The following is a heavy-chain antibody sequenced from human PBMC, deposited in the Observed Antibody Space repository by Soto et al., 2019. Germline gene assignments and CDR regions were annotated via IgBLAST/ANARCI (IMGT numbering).Heavy chain of an antibody. CDR1: GFTFSSYS. J-gene: IGHJ4*02. V-gene: IGHV3-21*01. CDR2: ISSCSSYI. D-gene: IGHD2-8*01. CDR3: AREGCTNGVCYTPPLDY. Sequence: GGSLRLSCAASGFTFSSYSMNWVRQAPGKGLEWVSSISSCSSYIYYADSVKGRFTISRDNAKNSLYLQMNSLRAEDTAVYYCAREGCTNGVCYTPPLDYWGQGTLVTVS.